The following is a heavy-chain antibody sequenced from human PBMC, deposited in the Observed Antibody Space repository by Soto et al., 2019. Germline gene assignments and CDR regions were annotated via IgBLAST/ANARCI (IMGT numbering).Heavy chain of an antibody. V-gene: IGHV3-30*18. CDR3: AKDLGRDGYPYYYYGMDV. Sequence: AGGSLRLSCAASGFTFSSYGMHWVRQAPGKGLEWVAVISYDGSNKYYADSVKGRFTISRDNSKNTLYLQMNSLRAEDTAVYYCAKDLGRDGYPYYYYGMDVWGQGTTVTVSS. D-gene: IGHD5-12*01. CDR1: GFTFSSYG. CDR2: ISYDGSNK. J-gene: IGHJ6*02.